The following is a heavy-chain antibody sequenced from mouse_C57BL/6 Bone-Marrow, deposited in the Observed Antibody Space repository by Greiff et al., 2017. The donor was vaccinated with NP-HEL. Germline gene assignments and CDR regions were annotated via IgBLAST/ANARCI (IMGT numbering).Heavy chain of an antibody. D-gene: IGHD1-1*01. J-gene: IGHJ2*01. CDR3: ARSRTVVAHFDY. CDR2: IDPSDSYT. CDR1: GYTFTSYW. Sequence: QVQLQQSGAELVMPGASVKLSCKASGYTFTSYWMHWVKQRPGQGLEWIGEIDPSDSYTNYNQKFKGKSTLTVDKSSSTAYMQLSSLTSEDSAVYYCARSRTVVAHFDYWGQGTTLTVSS. V-gene: IGHV1-69*01.